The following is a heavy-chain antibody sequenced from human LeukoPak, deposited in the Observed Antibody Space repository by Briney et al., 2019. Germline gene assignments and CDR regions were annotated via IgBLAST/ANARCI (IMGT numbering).Heavy chain of an antibody. D-gene: IGHD5-12*01. CDR2: INPNSGGT. V-gene: IGHV1-2*04. Sequence: INPNSGGTNYAQKFQGWVTMTRDTSISTAYMELSRLRSDDTAVYYCARGPGFGYDSRNFDYWGQGTLVTVSS. J-gene: IGHJ4*02. CDR3: ARGPGFGYDSRNFDY.